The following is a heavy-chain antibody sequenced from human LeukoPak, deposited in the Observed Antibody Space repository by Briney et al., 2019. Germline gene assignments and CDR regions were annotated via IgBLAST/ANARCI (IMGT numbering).Heavy chain of an antibody. Sequence: SGTLSLTCTVSGGSISSYYWSWIRQPPGKGLGWIGYIYYSGSTNYNPSLKSRVTISVDTSKNQFSLKLSSVTAADTAVYYCARPRTYCGGDCPTYYFDYWGQGTLVTVSS. CDR2: IYYSGST. D-gene: IGHD2-21*02. J-gene: IGHJ4*02. CDR3: ARPRTYCGGDCPTYYFDY. CDR1: GGSISSYY. V-gene: IGHV4-59*08.